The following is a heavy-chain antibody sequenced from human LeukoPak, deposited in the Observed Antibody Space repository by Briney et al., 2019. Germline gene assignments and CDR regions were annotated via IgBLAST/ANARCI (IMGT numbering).Heavy chain of an antibody. CDR2: NYYSGST. D-gene: IGHD4-17*01. V-gene: IGHV4-39*01. Sequence: PSETLSLTCTVSGGSISSSSYYWGWIRQPPGKGLVWIGSNYYSGSTYYNPSLKSRVTISVDTSKNQVSLKLSSVTAADTVVYYCARHDSAPQGTVTTFLFDYWGQGTLVTVSS. CDR1: GGSISSSSYY. J-gene: IGHJ4*02. CDR3: ARHDSAPQGTVTTFLFDY.